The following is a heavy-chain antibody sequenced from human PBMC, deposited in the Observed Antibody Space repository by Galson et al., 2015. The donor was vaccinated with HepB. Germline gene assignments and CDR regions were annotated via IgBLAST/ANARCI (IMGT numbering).Heavy chain of an antibody. CDR2: IRSKANSYAT. V-gene: IGHV3-73*01. CDR1: GFTFSGSA. CDR3: TRQLSGRLGY. J-gene: IGHJ4*01. Sequence: SLRLSCAASGFTFSGSAMHWVRQASGEGLEWVGRIRSKANSYATAYAASVKGRFTISRDDSKNTAYLQMNSLKTEDTAVYYCTRQLSGRLGYWGQGTLVTVSS. D-gene: IGHD6-19*01.